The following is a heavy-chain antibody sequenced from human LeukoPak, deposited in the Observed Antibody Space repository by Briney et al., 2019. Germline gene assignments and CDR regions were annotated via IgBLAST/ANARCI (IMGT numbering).Heavy chain of an antibody. CDR3: ARDRSTSRYYHGMDV. CDR2: ISSRSAHI. D-gene: IGHD2-2*01. CDR1: ASTFSSFS. J-gene: IGHJ6*02. V-gene: IGHV3-21*04. Sequence: GGSLRLSCAASASTFSSFSMRWVRQAPGNGLFWVAAISSRSAHIYYADSVKGRFTISRDNAKKSPYMEMNNLRADDTAVYYCARDRSTSRYYHGMDVWGPGTTVIVSS.